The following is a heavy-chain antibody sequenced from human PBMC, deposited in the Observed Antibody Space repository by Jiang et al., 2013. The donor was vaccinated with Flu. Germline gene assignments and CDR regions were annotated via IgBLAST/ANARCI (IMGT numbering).Heavy chain of an antibody. CDR3: ARGEAAAAGDFDY. V-gene: IGHV1-69*04. CDR1: GGTFSSYA. Sequence: GAEVKKPGSSVKVSCKASGGTFSSYAISWVRQAPGQGLEWMGGIIPILGIANYAQKFRGRVTITADKSTSTAYMELSSLRSEDTAVYYCARGEAAAAGDFDYWGQGTLVTVSS. J-gene: IGHJ4*02. CDR2: IIPILGIA. D-gene: IGHD6-13*01.